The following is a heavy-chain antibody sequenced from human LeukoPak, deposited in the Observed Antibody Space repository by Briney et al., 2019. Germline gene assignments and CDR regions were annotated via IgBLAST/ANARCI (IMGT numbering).Heavy chain of an antibody. CDR1: GDSISDYY. CDR2: IYTNGIT. J-gene: IGHJ3*02. Sequence: PSETLSLTCTVSGDSISDYYWSWIRQPAEKGLELIGRIYTNGITNYNPSLKSRVTTSVDTSKNQLSLRLSSVTAADTAVYYCARGVMTAIFAFDIWGQGTMVTVSS. D-gene: IGHD2-21*02. CDR3: ARGVMTAIFAFDI. V-gene: IGHV4-4*07.